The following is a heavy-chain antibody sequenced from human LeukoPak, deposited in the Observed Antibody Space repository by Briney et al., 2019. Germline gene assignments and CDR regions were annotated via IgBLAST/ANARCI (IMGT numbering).Heavy chain of an antibody. V-gene: IGHV4-59*01. D-gene: IGHD2-21*02. Sequence: SETLSLTCTVSGGSISGYYWSWSRQAPGKGVEWIGNLYYNRGAWFKSSLKSRVTTSVDTSKNEFSLKLSSVTAADTAVYYCARWSDCGGDCHILDYWGQGILVTVPS. CDR2: LYYNRGA. CDR3: ARWSDCGGDCHILDY. CDR1: GGSISGYY. J-gene: IGHJ4*02.